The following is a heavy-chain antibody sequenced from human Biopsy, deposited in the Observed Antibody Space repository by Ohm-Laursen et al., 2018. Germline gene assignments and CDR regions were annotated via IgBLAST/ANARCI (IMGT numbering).Heavy chain of an antibody. Sequence: SVKVSCKASAYSFGDHRIHWVRQAPGQGLEWMGWIDPKSGGTNYAQKFQGRVTMTRDTSISTTYMELRRLTSDDTAVFYCARELGDFWGGRQFDFWGQETLVTVSS. J-gene: IGHJ5*01. CDR3: ARELGDFWGGRQFDF. V-gene: IGHV1-2*02. CDR1: AYSFGDHR. CDR2: IDPKSGGT. D-gene: IGHD3-3*01.